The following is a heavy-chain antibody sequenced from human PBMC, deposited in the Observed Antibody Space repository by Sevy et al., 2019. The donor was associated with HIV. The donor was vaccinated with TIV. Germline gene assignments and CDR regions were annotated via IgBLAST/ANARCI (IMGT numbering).Heavy chain of an antibody. CDR1: GFTVSRYS. J-gene: IGHJ4*02. Sequence: GGSLRLSCAASGFTVSRYSMNWVRQAPGKGLEWVSSISGRSSYIHYADSVRGRFTISRDNAKNSLYLQMNSLRADDTAVYFCARDGGCSSTSCLLYFDSWGQGALVTVSS. V-gene: IGHV3-21*06. D-gene: IGHD2-2*01. CDR3: ARDGGCSSTSCLLYFDS. CDR2: ISGRSSYI.